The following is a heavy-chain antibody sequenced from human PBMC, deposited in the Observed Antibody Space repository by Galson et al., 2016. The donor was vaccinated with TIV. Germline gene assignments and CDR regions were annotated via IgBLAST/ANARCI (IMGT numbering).Heavy chain of an antibody. Sequence: SLRLSCAASGFTFSSYEMNWVRQAPGKGLEWVSYISSGGGTIYYADSVKGRFTISRDNAKKLVYLQMNSLRAEDTAVYYCARDLAEPADYWGQGTLVTVSS. CDR2: ISSGGGTI. V-gene: IGHV3-48*03. CDR1: GFTFSSYE. J-gene: IGHJ4*02. CDR3: ARDLAEPADY. D-gene: IGHD1-14*01.